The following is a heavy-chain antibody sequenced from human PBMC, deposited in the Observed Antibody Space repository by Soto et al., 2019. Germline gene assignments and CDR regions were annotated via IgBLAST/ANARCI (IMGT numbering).Heavy chain of an antibody. V-gene: IGHV3-64*01. CDR2: ISSNGGST. D-gene: IGHD4-17*01. CDR3: ARAEYGDYEDQYYFDY. J-gene: IGHJ4*02. Sequence: GRSQRLSYAASGFTFRGFAVHLVLQAPGKGLEYVSAISSNGGSTYYANSVKGRFTISRDNSKNTLYLQMGSLRAEDMAVYYCARAEYGDYEDQYYFDYWGQGTLVTVSS. CDR1: GFTFRGFA.